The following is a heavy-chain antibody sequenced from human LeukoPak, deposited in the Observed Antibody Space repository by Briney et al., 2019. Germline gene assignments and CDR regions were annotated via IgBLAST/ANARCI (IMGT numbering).Heavy chain of an antibody. CDR2: INPSGGST. J-gene: IGHJ4*02. V-gene: IGHV1-46*01. CDR1: GYTFTSYD. D-gene: IGHD5-18*01. Sequence: ASVKVSCKASGYTFTSYDMHWVRQAPGQGLEWMGIINPSGGSTTYAQKFQDRVTMTRDTSTSTVYMERSSLRSEDTAVYHCARAHELYSYGPDLIAYWGQGTLVPVPS. CDR3: ARAHELYSYGPDLIAY.